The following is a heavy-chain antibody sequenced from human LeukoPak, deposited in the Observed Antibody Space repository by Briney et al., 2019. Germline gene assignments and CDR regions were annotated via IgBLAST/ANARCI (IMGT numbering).Heavy chain of an antibody. CDR3: ATDRYGDYGMDV. CDR1: GYTLTELS. Sequence: ASVKVSCKVSGYTLTELSMHWVRQAPGKGLEWMGGFDPEDGETIYAQKFQGRVTMTEDTSTDTAYMELSSLRSEDTAVYYCATDRYGDYGMDVWGRGTTVTASS. CDR2: FDPEDGET. J-gene: IGHJ6*02. D-gene: IGHD4-17*01. V-gene: IGHV1-24*01.